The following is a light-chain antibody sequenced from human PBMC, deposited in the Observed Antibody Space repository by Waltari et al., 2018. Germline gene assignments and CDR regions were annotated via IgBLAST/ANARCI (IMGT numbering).Light chain of an antibody. CDR3: SSYTSSNTEV. CDR2: DVT. V-gene: IGLV2-14*01. CDR1: SSDVGGYDY. J-gene: IGLJ2*01. Sequence: QSALTQPASVSESTGQSITISCTGTSSDVGGYDYVSWYQQHPGKAPQLMIYDVTKRPVVVSKRCSGSKSCNTASLTISGLQAEDDADYYCSSYTSSNTEVFGGGTRLTVL.